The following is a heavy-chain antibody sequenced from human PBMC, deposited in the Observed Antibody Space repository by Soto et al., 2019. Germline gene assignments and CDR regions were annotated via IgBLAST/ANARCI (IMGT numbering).Heavy chain of an antibody. CDR1: GGSFSTYT. J-gene: IGHJ6*03. V-gene: IGHV1-69*08. CDR2: TIPVIGIG. CDR3: AGEDYDYYYLDV. Sequence: QVQLVQSGAEVKKPGSSVKVSCKASGGSFSTYTINWVRQAPGQGLEWMGRTIPVIGIGNYAQKFKGRVTITADKSTSTAYMELSSLRSEDTAVYYCAGEDYDYYYLDVWGKGTTVTVSS.